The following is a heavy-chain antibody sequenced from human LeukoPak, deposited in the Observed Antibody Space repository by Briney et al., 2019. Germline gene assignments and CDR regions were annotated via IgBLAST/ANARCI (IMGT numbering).Heavy chain of an antibody. Sequence: GGSLRLSCAASGFTFSSYTMSWVRQAPGKGLEWVSTITTSDGNTYYADSVKGLFTISRDNSKNTLYLQMNSLRAEDTAVYYCARERYFDYWGQGTLVTVSS. CDR2: ITTSDGNT. V-gene: IGHV3-23*01. J-gene: IGHJ4*02. CDR3: ARERYFDY. CDR1: GFTFSSYT.